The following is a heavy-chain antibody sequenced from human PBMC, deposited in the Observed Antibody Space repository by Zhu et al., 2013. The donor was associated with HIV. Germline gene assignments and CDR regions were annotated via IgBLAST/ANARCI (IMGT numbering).Heavy chain of an antibody. CDR2: IIPIFTTA. V-gene: IGHV1-69*06. CDR3: ARDGHRNDYGGSYFDY. J-gene: IGHJ4*02. Sequence: QVQLVQSGAEVKKPGASVKVSCKASGYSFSNYAINWVRQAPGQGLEWMGGIIPIFTTANYAQNFQGRVRITADKSTGTAYMELSSLRSQDTAIYYCARDGHRNDYGGSYFDYWGQGTLVTVSS. CDR1: GYSFSNYA. D-gene: IGHD4-17*01.